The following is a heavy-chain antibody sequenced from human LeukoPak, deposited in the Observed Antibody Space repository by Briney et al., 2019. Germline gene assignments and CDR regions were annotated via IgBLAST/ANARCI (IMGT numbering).Heavy chain of an antibody. CDR3: ARDRTTDCSGGSCYSAPFDY. D-gene: IGHD2-15*01. CDR1: GGSISSYY. V-gene: IGHV4-59*12. CDR2: IYYSGST. Sequence: PSETLSLTCTVSGGSISSYYWSWIRHPPGKGLELIGYIYYSGSTNYNPSLKSRVTISVDTSKNQFSLKLSSVTAADTAVYYCARDRTTDCSGGSCYSAPFDYWGQGTLVTVSS. J-gene: IGHJ4*02.